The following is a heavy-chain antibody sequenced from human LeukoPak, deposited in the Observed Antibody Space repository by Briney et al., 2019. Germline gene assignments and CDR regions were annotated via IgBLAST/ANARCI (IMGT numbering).Heavy chain of an antibody. D-gene: IGHD6-19*01. J-gene: IGHJ4*02. CDR2: IYYSGST. Sequence: SETLSLTCTVSGGSISSGDYYWSWIRQPPGKGLEWIGSIYYSGSTYYNPSLKSRVTISVDTSKNQFSLKLSSVTAADTAVYYCARTTAENSSGWYYFDYWGQGTLVTVSS. CDR1: GGSISSGDYY. CDR3: ARTTAENSSGWYYFDY. V-gene: IGHV4-39*01.